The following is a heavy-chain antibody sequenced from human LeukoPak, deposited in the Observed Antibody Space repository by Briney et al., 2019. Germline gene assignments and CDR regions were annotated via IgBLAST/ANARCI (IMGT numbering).Heavy chain of an antibody. CDR1: GGTFSSYA. J-gene: IGHJ3*02. V-gene: IGHV1-69*13. CDR3: ARDLGVAAYDVFHI. CDR2: IIPIFGTA. D-gene: IGHD6-13*01. Sequence: SVKVSCKASGGTFSSYAISWVRQAPGQGLEWMGGIIPIFGTANYAQKFQGRVTITPDESTSTAYMEVSSLRSEDTAVYYCARDLGVAAYDVFHIWAKGTRSTV.